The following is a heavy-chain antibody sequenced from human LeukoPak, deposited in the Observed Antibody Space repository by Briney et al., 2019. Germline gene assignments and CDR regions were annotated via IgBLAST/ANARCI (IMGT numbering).Heavy chain of an antibody. CDR2: FDTEDGET. CDR3: ATTPYSGSYRRSFDY. J-gene: IGHJ4*02. V-gene: IGHV1-24*01. CDR1: GYTLTELS. D-gene: IGHD1-26*01. Sequence: GASVTVSCKVSGYTLTELSVHWVRHGPGKGLERMGGFDTEDGETIYAQKFQGRVTMTEDTSTDTAYMELSSLRSEDTAVYYCATTPYSGSYRRSFDYWGQGTLVTVSS.